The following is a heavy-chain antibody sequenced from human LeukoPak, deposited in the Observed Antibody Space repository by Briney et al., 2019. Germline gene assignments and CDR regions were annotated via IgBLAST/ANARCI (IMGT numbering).Heavy chain of an antibody. J-gene: IGHJ4*02. CDR3: ASGYYYSGTYYLSFFDH. CDR2: ITQDDSQI. Sequence: PGGSLRLSCAVSGFTFNKYWLTWVRQAPGKGLEWVANITQDDSQIYYWESVEGRFTITRDNAKNSLHLQMNSLRAEDTAIYYCASGYYYSGTYYLSFFDHWGQGTLVTVSS. V-gene: IGHV3-7*01. D-gene: IGHD3-10*01. CDR1: GFTFNKYW.